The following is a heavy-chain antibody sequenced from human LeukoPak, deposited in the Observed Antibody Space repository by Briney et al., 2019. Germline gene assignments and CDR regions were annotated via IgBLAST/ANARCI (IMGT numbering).Heavy chain of an antibody. V-gene: IGHV3-9*01. CDR1: GFTFDDYA. Sequence: GRSLRLSCVASGFTFDDYAMHWVRQAPGKGLEWVSSISWNSGNLGYADSVKGRFTISRDDAKNSLYLQMTSLRTDDTALYYCAKDGIYGDFDGGYFQHWGQGTLVTVSS. CDR3: AKDGIYGDFDGGYFQH. CDR2: ISWNSGNL. D-gene: IGHD4-17*01. J-gene: IGHJ1*01.